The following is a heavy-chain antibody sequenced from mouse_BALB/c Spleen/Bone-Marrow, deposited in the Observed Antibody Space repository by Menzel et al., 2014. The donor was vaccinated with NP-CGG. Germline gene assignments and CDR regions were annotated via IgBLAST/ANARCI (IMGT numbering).Heavy chain of an antibody. Sequence: EVKLMESGGGLVQPGGSLRLSCTTSGITFTDYYMSWVRQPPGKALEWLAFIRNKAYGYTTEYSASVRGRFTISRDNSKSHHYLQMTTQRAEESATYYCARFPMDYWGQGTPVTVSS. CDR2: IRNKAYGYTT. CDR3: ARFPMDY. CDR1: GITFTDYY. J-gene: IGHJ4*01. V-gene: IGHV7-3*02.